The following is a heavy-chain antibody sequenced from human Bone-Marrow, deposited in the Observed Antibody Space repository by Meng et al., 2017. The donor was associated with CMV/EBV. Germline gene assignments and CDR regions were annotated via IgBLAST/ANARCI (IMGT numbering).Heavy chain of an antibody. J-gene: IGHJ4*02. V-gene: IGHV3-33*06. D-gene: IGHD2-8*01. Sequence: GESLKISCAASGFTFSSYGMHWVRQAPGKGLEWVAVIWYDASNKYYADSVKGRFTISRDNSKNTLYLQMNSLRAEDTAVYYCAKDGGVLMVYATYFDYWGQGTLVTVSS. CDR1: GFTFSSYG. CDR2: IWYDASNK. CDR3: AKDGGVLMVYATYFDY.